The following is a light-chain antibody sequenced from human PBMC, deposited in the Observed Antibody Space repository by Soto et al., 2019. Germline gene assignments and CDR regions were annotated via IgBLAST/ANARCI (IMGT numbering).Light chain of an antibody. Sequence: EIVLTQSPATLSLSPGERATLSCGASQSVSSSYLAWYQQKPGLAPRLLIYDASSRATGIPDRFSGSGSGTDFTLAISRLEPEDFATYFCQQSKTFPLTFGGGTKVDIK. CDR2: DAS. J-gene: IGKJ4*01. V-gene: IGKV3D-20*01. CDR1: QSVSSSY. CDR3: QQSKTFPLT.